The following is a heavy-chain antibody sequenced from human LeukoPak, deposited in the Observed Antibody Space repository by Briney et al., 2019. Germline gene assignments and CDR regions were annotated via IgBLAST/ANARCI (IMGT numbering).Heavy chain of an antibody. CDR2: IIPFLDTS. Sequence: GASVKVSCKASGGTFCKYALSWVRQAPGQGLEWMGAIIPFLDTSNYPPKFQDRVTITTDESTSTAYMDLSSLRSDDTAVYYCARAQAGNYDWPLDLWGQGTLVTVSS. CDR3: ARAQAGNYDWPLDL. V-gene: IGHV1-69*05. J-gene: IGHJ5*02. D-gene: IGHD5-12*01. CDR1: GGTFCKYA.